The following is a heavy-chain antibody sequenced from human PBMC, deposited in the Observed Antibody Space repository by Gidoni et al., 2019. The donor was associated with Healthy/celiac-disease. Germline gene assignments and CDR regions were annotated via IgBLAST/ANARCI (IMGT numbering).Heavy chain of an antibody. CDR3: ASSSKNYYYYGMDV. Sequence: CPASGFTFRSYSMNWVRQAPGKGLEWVSYISSSSSTIYYADSVKGRFTISRDNAKNSLYLQMNSLRAEDTAVYYCASSSKNYYYYGMDVWGQGTTVTVSS. CDR2: ISSSSSTI. D-gene: IGHD6-13*01. CDR1: GFTFRSYS. V-gene: IGHV3-48*01. J-gene: IGHJ6*02.